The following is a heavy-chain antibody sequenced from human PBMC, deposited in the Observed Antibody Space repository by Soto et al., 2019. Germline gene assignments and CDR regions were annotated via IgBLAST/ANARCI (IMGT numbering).Heavy chain of an antibody. Sequence: SETLSLTCAVYGGSFSGYYWSWIRQRPGKGLEWIGEINHSGSTNYNPSLTSRVTISVETSNHHFSLKLTSVTAADTAVYYRARVHVMVVAGSTFDYWGHGTLVTVSS. D-gene: IGHD6-19*01. CDR1: GGSFSGYY. CDR2: INHSGST. J-gene: IGHJ4*01. CDR3: ARVHVMVVAGSTFDY. V-gene: IGHV4-34*01.